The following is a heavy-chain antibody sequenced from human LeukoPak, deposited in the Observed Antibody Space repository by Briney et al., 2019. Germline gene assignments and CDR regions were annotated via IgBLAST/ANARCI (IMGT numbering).Heavy chain of an antibody. J-gene: IGHJ4*02. Sequence: PSETLSLTCTVSGGSISSYYWRWIRQPPGKGLEWIGYIYYSGSTNYNPSLKSRVTISVDTSKNQFSLKLSSVTAADTAVYYCARGGYYYDSSSLVDYWGQGTLVTVSS. D-gene: IGHD3-22*01. CDR1: GGSISSYY. CDR2: IYYSGST. V-gene: IGHV4-59*01. CDR3: ARGGYYYDSSSLVDY.